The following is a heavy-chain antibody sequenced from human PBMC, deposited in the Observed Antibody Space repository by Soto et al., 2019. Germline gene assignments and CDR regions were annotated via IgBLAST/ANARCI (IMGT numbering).Heavy chain of an antibody. CDR3: AEDLAVTIFDMNYYYYYTDV. CDR1: GYTFTSYG. V-gene: IGHV1-18*01. J-gene: IGHJ6*03. D-gene: IGHD3-3*01. CDR2: ISAYNGNT. Sequence: QVQLVQSGAEVKKPGASVKVSCKASGYTFTSYGISWVRQAPGQGLEWMGWISAYNGNTNYAQKLQGRVTMTTDTSTSTAYMELRSLRSDDTAVYYCAEDLAVTIFDMNYYYYYTDVWGKGTTVTVSS.